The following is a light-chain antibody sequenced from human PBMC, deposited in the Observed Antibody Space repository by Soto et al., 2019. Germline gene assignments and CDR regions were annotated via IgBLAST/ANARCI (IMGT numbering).Light chain of an antibody. CDR2: AAS. V-gene: IGKV1-33*01. J-gene: IGKJ3*01. CDR1: EDIRDS. Sequence: DIQMTQSPSSLSASVGDRVTITCQASEDIRDSLNWYQQKPGKAPKVLIYAASKMERGVPSRFSGSGSGTHFTFTIHNLQAEDIATYYCQQHDNLPFTFGPGTKVDVK. CDR3: QQHDNLPFT.